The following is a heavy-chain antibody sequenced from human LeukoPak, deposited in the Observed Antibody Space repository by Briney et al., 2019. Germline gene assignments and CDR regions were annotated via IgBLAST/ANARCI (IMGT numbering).Heavy chain of an antibody. CDR3: ARDSGYCSSTSCSGGY. Sequence: GGSLRLSCAASGFTVSSNYMSWVRQAPGKGLEWVSVIYSGGSTYYADSVKGRFTISRDNSKNTLYLQMNSLRAEDTAVYYCARDSGYCSSTSCSGGYWGQGTLVTVSS. CDR1: GFTVSSNY. V-gene: IGHV3-53*01. D-gene: IGHD2-2*01. CDR2: IYSGGST. J-gene: IGHJ4*02.